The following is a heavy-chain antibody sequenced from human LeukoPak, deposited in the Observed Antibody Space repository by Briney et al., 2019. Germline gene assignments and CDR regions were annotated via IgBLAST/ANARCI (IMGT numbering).Heavy chain of an antibody. Sequence: PGGSLRLSCAASGFTFSSYGMHWVRQAPGKGLEWVAFIRYDGSNKYYADSVKGRFTISRDNAKNSLYLQVNSLRAEDTAVYYCARGAPLLWFGVTLGSEDAFDIWGQGTMVTVSS. V-gene: IGHV3-30*02. J-gene: IGHJ3*02. D-gene: IGHD3-10*01. CDR2: IRYDGSNK. CDR3: ARGAPLLWFGVTLGSEDAFDI. CDR1: GFTFSSYG.